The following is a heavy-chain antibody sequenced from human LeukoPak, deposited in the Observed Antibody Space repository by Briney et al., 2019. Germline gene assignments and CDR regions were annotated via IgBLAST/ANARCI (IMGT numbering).Heavy chain of an antibody. CDR2: ISGSGGST. D-gene: IGHD6-6*01. J-gene: IGHJ6*02. V-gene: IGHV3-23*01. Sequence: GGSLRLSCVASEFTFANHAMSWVRQAPGKGLEWVSAISGSGGSTYYADSVKGRFTISRDNSKNTLYLQMNSLRAEDTAVYYCAKDRLEYGMDVWGQGTTVTVSS. CDR3: AKDRLEYGMDV. CDR1: EFTFANHA.